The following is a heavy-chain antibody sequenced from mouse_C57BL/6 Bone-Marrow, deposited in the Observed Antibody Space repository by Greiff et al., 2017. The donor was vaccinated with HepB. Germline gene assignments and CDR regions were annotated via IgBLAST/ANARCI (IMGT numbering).Heavy chain of an antibody. CDR2: IDPENGDT. Sequence: VHVKQSGAELVRPGASVKLSCTASGFNIKDDYMHWVKQRPEQGLEWIGWIDPENGDTEYASKFQGKATITADTSSNTAYLQLSSLTSEDTAVYYCTGGLGRNAMDYWGQGTSVTVSS. J-gene: IGHJ4*01. CDR1: GFNIKDDY. CDR3: TGGLGRNAMDY. D-gene: IGHD4-1*01. V-gene: IGHV14-4*01.